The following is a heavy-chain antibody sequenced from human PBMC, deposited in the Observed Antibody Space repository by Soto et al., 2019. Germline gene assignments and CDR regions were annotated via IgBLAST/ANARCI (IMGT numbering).Heavy chain of an antibody. J-gene: IGHJ6*03. CDR3: ARADRSGGIIVVVAASHYYSYMDV. V-gene: IGHV1-8*01. D-gene: IGHD2-15*01. CDR2: MNPNSGNT. Sequence: QVQLVQSGAEVKKPGASVKVSCKASGYTFTSYDINWVRQATGQGLEWMGWMNPNSGNTGYAQKYQGRVTMTRNTSISTAYMELSSLRSEDTALYYCARADRSGGIIVVVAASHYYSYMDVWGKGTTVTVSS. CDR1: GYTFTSYD.